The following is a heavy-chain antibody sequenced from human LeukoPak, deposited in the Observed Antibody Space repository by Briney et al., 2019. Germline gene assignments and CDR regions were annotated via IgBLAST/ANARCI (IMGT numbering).Heavy chain of an antibody. CDR2: IYYSGST. Sequence: PSETLSLTCTVSGGSISSSSYYWGWIRQPPGKGLEWIGSIYYSGSTYYNPSLKSRVTISVDASKNQFSLKLSSVTAADTAVYYCARLIGVAARFDYWGQGTLVTVSS. D-gene: IGHD6-13*01. CDR1: GGSISSSSYY. V-gene: IGHV4-39*07. CDR3: ARLIGVAARFDY. J-gene: IGHJ4*02.